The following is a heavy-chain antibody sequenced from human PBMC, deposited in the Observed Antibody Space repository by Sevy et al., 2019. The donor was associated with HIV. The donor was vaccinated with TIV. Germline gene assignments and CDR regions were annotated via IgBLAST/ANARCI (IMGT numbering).Heavy chain of an antibody. Sequence: SETLSLVCSVSGASIRSYYWTWIRQPAGKGLEWIENIYYNGTTNYNPSLKSRLTMSLNRPNDQFSLRLHSVIAADTAVYYCARGYVEVSGNSAAHVWGQGTMVTVSS. D-gene: IGHD2-21*02. J-gene: IGHJ3*01. CDR1: GASIRSYY. CDR3: ARGYVEVSGNSAAHV. CDR2: IYYNGTT. V-gene: IGHV4-4*07.